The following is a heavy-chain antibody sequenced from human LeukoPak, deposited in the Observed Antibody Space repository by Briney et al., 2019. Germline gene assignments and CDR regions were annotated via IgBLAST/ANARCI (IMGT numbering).Heavy chain of an antibody. Sequence: SGPALVKPTQTLTLTCTFSGFSLSTSGMCVSWIRQPPGKALEWLALIDWDDDKYYSTSLKTRLTISKDTSKNQVVLTMTNMDPVDTATYYCAGRNWNYENGAFDIWGQGKMVTVSS. CDR2: IDWDDDK. V-gene: IGHV2-70*01. J-gene: IGHJ3*02. CDR1: GFSLSTSGMC. CDR3: AGRNWNYENGAFDI. D-gene: IGHD1-7*01.